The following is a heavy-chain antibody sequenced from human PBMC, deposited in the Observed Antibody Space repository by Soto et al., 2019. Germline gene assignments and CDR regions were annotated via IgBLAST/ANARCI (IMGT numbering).Heavy chain of an antibody. J-gene: IGHJ6*02. CDR2: ISGSGGRT. CDR1: GFTFSSYA. D-gene: IGHD3-22*01. V-gene: IGHV3-23*01. CDR3: AKAANVHYYDSSGYYYGMDV. Sequence: EVQLLESGGGLVQPGGSLRLSCAASGFTFSSYAMTWVRQAPGKGLEWVSAISGSGGRTYYADSVKGRFTISRDNSKNTLYLQVNSLSAEDTAVYSCAKAANVHYYDSSGYYYGMDVWGQGTTVTVSS.